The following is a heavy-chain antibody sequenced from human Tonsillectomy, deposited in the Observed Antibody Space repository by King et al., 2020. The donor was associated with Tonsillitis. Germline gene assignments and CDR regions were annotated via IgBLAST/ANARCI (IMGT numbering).Heavy chain of an antibody. CDR1: GFSFSSYW. CDR3: ATEDATGYFDI. Sequence: QLVQSGGGLVQPGGSLRLSCAASGFSFSSYWMSWVRQAPGKGLEWVANIRQDGSKIYYVDSVKGRFTISRDNAKNSLYLQMNSLRAADTAVYLCATEDATGYFDIWGQGTMVTVSS. CDR2: IRQDGSKI. V-gene: IGHV3-7*03. D-gene: IGHD3-9*01. J-gene: IGHJ3*02.